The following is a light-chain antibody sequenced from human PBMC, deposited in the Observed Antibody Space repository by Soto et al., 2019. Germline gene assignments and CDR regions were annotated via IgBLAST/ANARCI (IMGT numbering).Light chain of an antibody. Sequence: EIVLTQSPGTLSLSPGERATLSCRASQSVSSSYLAWYQQKPGQAPRLLIYGASSRATGIPDRFSGSGSGTDFTLTISRLEPEDFAVYYCQQHGSSPLMTFGQGTRLAMK. CDR2: GAS. V-gene: IGKV3-20*01. CDR3: QQHGSSPLMT. CDR1: QSVSSSY. J-gene: IGKJ5*01.